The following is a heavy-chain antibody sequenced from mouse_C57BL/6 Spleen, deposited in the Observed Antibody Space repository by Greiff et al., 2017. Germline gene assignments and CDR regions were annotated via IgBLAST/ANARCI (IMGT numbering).Heavy chain of an antibody. CDR3: AREGLRYYAMDY. Sequence: VQLQQSGPELVKPGASVTIPCKASGYTFTDYNMGWVKQSHGKSLSLIGDINPNNGGTIYNQKFKGKATLTVDKSSSTAYMELRRLTSEDTAVYDCAREGLRYYAMDYWGQGTSVTVSS. CDR2: INPNNGGT. CDR1: GYTFTDYN. J-gene: IGHJ4*01. V-gene: IGHV1-18*01. D-gene: IGHD2-4*01.